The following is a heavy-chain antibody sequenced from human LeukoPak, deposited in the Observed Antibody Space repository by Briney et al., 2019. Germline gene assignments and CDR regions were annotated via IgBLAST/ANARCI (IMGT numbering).Heavy chain of an antibody. Sequence: PSETLSLTCTVSGGSISSSSYYWGWIRQPPGKGLEWIGSIYYSGSTYYNPSLKSRVTISVDTSKNQFSLKLSSVTAADTAVYYCASGTSSSWYLGSPVYCYYYMDVWGKGTTVTVSS. D-gene: IGHD6-13*01. CDR3: ASGTSSSWYLGSPVYCYYYMDV. V-gene: IGHV4-39*01. CDR2: IYYSGST. CDR1: GGSISSSSYY. J-gene: IGHJ6*03.